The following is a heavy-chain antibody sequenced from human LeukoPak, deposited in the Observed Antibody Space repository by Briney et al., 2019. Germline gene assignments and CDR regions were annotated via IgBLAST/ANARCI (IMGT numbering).Heavy chain of an antibody. V-gene: IGHV4-39*07. CDR1: GGSISSSSYY. CDR3: ARAGSGSYQTHFDY. J-gene: IGHJ4*02. CDR2: IYYSGST. D-gene: IGHD1-26*01. Sequence: SETLSLTCTVSGGSISSSSYYWGWIRQPPGKGLEWIGSIYYSGSTYYNPSLKSRVTISVDTSKNQFSLKLSSVTAAGTAVYYCARAGSGSYQTHFDYWGQGTLVTVSS.